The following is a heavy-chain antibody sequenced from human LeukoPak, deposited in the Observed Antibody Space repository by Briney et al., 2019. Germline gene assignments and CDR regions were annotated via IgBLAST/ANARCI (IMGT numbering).Heavy chain of an antibody. Sequence: SETLSLTCAVYGRSFSGYSWSWIHQPPGKGLEWIGELSYNGSTNYNPSLKSRVTISVDMSKNQFSLNLSSVTAADTAVYYCAGGNWFDPWGQGTLVTVSS. CDR3: AGGNWFDP. V-gene: IGHV4-34*01. J-gene: IGHJ5*02. CDR2: LSYNGST. CDR1: GRSFSGYS.